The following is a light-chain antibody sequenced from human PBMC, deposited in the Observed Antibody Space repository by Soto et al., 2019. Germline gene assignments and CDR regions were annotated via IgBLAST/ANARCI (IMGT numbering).Light chain of an antibody. CDR1: SSDVGGYKY. CDR2: EVS. V-gene: IGLV2-14*01. CDR3: SSYTSTSTLYV. Sequence: ALTQPASVSGSPGQSITISCAGTSSDVGGYKYVSWYQQNPGKAPKLIIYEVSSRPSGVSNRFSGSKSGNTASLTISGLQAEDEADYYCSSYTSTSTLYVFGGGTKVTVL. J-gene: IGLJ1*01.